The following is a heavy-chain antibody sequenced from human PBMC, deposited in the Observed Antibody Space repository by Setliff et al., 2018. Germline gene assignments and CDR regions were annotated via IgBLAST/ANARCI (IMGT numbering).Heavy chain of an antibody. D-gene: IGHD3-22*01. Sequence: SETLSLTCTVSGGSISGYYWSWIRQPPGKGLEFIGYVFYNGAAKYDPSLKSRVTMSVDTSKNQFSLTLSSVTAADTAVYYCARDDPNHYDVSGYSVGYFDYWGLGTPVTVSS. CDR1: GGSISGYY. J-gene: IGHJ4*02. V-gene: IGHV4-59*12. CDR3: ARDDPNHYDVSGYSVGYFDY. CDR2: VFYNGAA.